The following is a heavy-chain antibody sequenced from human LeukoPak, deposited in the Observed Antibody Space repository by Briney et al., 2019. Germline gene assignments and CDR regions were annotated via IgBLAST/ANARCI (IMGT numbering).Heavy chain of an antibody. D-gene: IGHD3-22*01. CDR1: GFTFSNYW. CDR3: ARDRGYYVFDY. J-gene: IGHJ4*02. CDR2: VKPDGSEK. V-gene: IGHV3-7*01. Sequence: SGGSLRLSCAASGFTFSNYWMTWVRQAPGKGLEWVAHVKPDGSEKSYVDSVKGRFTISRDNAQNSLYLQTNSLRAEDTAVYYCARDRGYYVFDYWGQGTLVTVSS.